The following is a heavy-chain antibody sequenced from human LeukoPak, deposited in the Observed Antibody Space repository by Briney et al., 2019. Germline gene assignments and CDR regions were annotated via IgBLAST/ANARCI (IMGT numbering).Heavy chain of an antibody. CDR1: GYTFTGYD. J-gene: IGHJ4*02. Sequence: ASVRVSCKASGYTFTGYDINWVRQATGQGLEWMGWMNPNTGDTGYAQKFQGRVTMTRNSSIDTPYMELSGLRSEDTAVYYCTRGSLSGSSRDYWGQGTLLTVSS. CDR2: MNPNTGDT. V-gene: IGHV1-8*01. CDR3: TRGSLSGSSRDY. D-gene: IGHD1-26*01.